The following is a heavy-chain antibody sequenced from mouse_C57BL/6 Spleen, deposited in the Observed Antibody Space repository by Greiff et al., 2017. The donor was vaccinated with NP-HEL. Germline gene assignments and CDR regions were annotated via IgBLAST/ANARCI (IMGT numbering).Heavy chain of an antibody. J-gene: IGHJ2*01. CDR2: INPSSGYT. D-gene: IGHD2-3*01. CDR1: GYTFTSYW. Sequence: QVQLQQSGAELAKPGASVKLSCKASGYTFTSYWMHWVKQRPGQGLEWIGYINPSSGYTKYNQTFKDKATLTADKSSSTAYMQLSSLTYEDSAVXDCARGGYDGYYDFDYWGQGTTLTVSS. CDR3: ARGGYDGYYDFDY. V-gene: IGHV1-7*01.